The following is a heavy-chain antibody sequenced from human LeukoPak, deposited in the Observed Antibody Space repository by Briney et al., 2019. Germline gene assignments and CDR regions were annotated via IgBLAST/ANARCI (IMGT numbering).Heavy chain of an antibody. CDR3: ARAKGRSPLFDY. CDR1: GDSVSSNSAA. J-gene: IGHJ4*02. V-gene: IGHV6-1*01. CDR2: TYYRSKWYD. Sequence: SQTLSLTCAISGDSVSSNSAAWNWIRQSPSRGLEWLGRTYYRSKWYDDYAVSVKGRIAINPDTSKNQFSLQLNSVTPEDTAVYYCARAKGRSPLFDYWGQGTLVTVSS. D-gene: IGHD6-13*01.